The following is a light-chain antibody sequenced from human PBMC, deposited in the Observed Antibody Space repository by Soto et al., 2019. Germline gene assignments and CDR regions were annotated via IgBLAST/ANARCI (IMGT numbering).Light chain of an antibody. CDR3: QQLNSYPHT. J-gene: IGKJ2*01. CDR1: QGIASW. V-gene: IGKV1-9*01. Sequence: IQLTQSPSSLSASVGDRVTITCRASQGIASWVAWYQQKPGKAPKLLIYDASTLESGVPSRFGGSGSGTDFTLTIFTLQPEDFATDYCQQLNSYPHTFGQGTKLEIK. CDR2: DAS.